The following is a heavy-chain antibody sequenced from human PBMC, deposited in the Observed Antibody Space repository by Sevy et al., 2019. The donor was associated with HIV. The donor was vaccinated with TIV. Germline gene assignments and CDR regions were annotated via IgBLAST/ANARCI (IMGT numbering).Heavy chain of an antibody. V-gene: IGHV1-24*01. J-gene: IGHJ4*02. CDR2: FDPEDVKT. D-gene: IGHD3-10*01. CDR3: ATDRVRYGSGSYYNLPGHY. CDR1: GYTLTELS. Sequence: ASVNVSCKVSGYTLTELSMHWVRQAPGKGLEWMGGFDPEDVKTIYAQKFQGRVTMTEDTSTDTAYMELSSLRSEDTAVYYCATDRVRYGSGSYYNLPGHYWGQGTLVTVSS.